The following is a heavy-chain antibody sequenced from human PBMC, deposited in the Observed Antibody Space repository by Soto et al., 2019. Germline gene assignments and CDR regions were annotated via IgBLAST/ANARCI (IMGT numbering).Heavy chain of an antibody. Sequence: SETLSLTCTVSGGSISSSSYYWGWIRQPPGKGLEWIGSIYYSGSTYYNPSLKSRVTISVDTSKNQFSLKLSSVTAADTAVYYCARQSLDEWFGEIPLNGYYFDYWGQGTLVTVSS. J-gene: IGHJ4*02. D-gene: IGHD3-10*01. CDR2: IYYSGST. CDR3: ARQSLDEWFGEIPLNGYYFDY. V-gene: IGHV4-39*01. CDR1: GGSISSSSYY.